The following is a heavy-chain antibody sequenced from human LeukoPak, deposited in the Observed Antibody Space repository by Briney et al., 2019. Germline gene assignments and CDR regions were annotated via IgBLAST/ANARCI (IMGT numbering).Heavy chain of an antibody. J-gene: IGHJ4*02. CDR1: GFTFNNYG. D-gene: IGHD6-13*01. Sequence: QPGRSLRLSCAASGFTFNNYGMYWVRQAPGKGLEWVTYISDDGRRKYYADSVQGRFSISRDNPKNTVDLQMNSLRAEDTAVYYCAYSSSWRGFDYWGQGTLVTVSS. CDR3: AYSSSWRGFDY. V-gene: IGHV3-30*03. CDR2: ISDDGRRK.